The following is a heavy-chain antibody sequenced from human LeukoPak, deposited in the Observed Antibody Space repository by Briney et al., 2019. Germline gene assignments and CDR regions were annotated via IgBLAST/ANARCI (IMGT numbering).Heavy chain of an antibody. D-gene: IGHD2-2*01. CDR2: IYSGGST. CDR1: GFTVSSSY. V-gene: IGHV3-53*05. Sequence: EGSLRLSCSASGFTVSSSYMSWVRQAPGKGLEWVSVIYSGGSTYYADSVKGRFTISRDNSKNTLYLQMNSLRAEDTAVYYCAKERSPYCSSTSCYYFDYWGQGTLVTVSS. J-gene: IGHJ4*02. CDR3: AKERSPYCSSTSCYYFDY.